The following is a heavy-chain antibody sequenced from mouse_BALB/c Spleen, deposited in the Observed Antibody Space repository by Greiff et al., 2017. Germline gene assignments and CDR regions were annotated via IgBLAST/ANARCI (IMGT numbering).Heavy chain of an antibody. Sequence: VQLQQSGPGLVQPSQSLSITCTVSGFSLTSYGVHWVRQSPGKGLEWLGVIWSGGSTDYNAAFISRLSISKDNSKSQVFFKMNSLQANDTAIYYCARGRSSPFAYWGQGTLVTVSA. CDR2: IWSGGST. J-gene: IGHJ3*01. D-gene: IGHD1-1*01. V-gene: IGHV2-2*02. CDR3: ARGRSSPFAY. CDR1: GFSLTSYG.